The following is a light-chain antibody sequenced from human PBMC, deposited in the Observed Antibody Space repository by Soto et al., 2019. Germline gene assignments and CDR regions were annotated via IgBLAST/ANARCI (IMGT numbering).Light chain of an antibody. J-gene: IGKJ1*01. CDR3: QQYNNGSPWT. V-gene: IGKV1-5*03. Sequence: DIQMTQSPSTLSASVGDRVILTCRASQSIGSWLAWYQQKAGKGPKLLIYKASSLKSGVPSRFSGSGSGTEFTLTISSLQPDDFATYYYQQYNNGSPWTFGQGTKVEVK. CDR1: QSIGSW. CDR2: KAS.